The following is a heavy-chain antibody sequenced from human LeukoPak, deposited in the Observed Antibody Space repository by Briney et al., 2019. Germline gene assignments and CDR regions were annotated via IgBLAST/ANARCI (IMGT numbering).Heavy chain of an antibody. J-gene: IGHJ4*02. CDR2: IIPIFGTA. CDR1: GGTFSSYA. CDR3: ARGRGGWYFFLDY. D-gene: IGHD6-19*01. V-gene: IGHV1-69*06. Sequence: ASVKVSCKASGGTFSSYAISWVRQAPGQGLEWMGGIIPIFGTANYAQKFQGRVTMTEDTSTDTAYMELSSLRSEDTAVYYCARGRGGWYFFLDYWGQGTLVTVSS.